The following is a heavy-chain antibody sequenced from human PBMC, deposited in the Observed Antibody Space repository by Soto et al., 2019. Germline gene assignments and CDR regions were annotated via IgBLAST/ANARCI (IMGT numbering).Heavy chain of an antibody. CDR2: IYYSGST. CDR3: ARAVDGYYYYYGMDV. V-gene: IGHV4-31*03. Sequence: SEALSLTCTVSGGSISRGGYYWSWIRQHPGKGLEWIGYIYYSGSTYYNPSLKSRVTISVDTSKNQFSLKLSSVTAADTAVYYCARAVDGYYYYYGMDVWGQGTTVTVSS. J-gene: IGHJ6*02. D-gene: IGHD2-15*01. CDR1: GGSISRGGYY.